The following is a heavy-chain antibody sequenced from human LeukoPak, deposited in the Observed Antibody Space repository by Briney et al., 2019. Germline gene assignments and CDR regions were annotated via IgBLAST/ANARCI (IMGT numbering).Heavy chain of an antibody. J-gene: IGHJ6*02. Sequence: SVTVSFKGSGYTFTSYDFNWVRQATGQGLEWVGWMNINSGNTSNAQKFQDRVTMTRNTSITTAYIALSTLRSEDTTVYYWARGRDSSPYYYYYGMDVWGQGTTVTVSS. CDR3: ARGRDSSPYYYYYGMDV. V-gene: IGHV1-8*01. CDR1: GYTFTSYD. CDR2: MNINSGNT. D-gene: IGHD6-13*01.